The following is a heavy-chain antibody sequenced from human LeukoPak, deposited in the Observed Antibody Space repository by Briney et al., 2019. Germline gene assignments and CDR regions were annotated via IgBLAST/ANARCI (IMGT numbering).Heavy chain of an antibody. CDR2: ISYDGSNK. D-gene: IGHD3-10*01. V-gene: IGHV3-30*18. Sequence: GGSLRLSCAASGFTFSSYSMNWVRQAPGKGLEWVAVISYDGSNKYYADSVKGRFTISRDNSKNTLYLQMNSLRAEDTAVYYCAKDQITMVRGVPNFDYWGQGTLVTVSS. CDR3: AKDQITMVRGVPNFDY. J-gene: IGHJ4*02. CDR1: GFTFSSYS.